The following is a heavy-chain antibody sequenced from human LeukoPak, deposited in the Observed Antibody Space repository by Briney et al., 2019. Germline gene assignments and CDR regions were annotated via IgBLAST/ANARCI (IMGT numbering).Heavy chain of an antibody. Sequence: PGGSLRLSCAASGFPFSSYAMSWVRQAPGKRLEWVSAPSGSGGSTYYADSVKGRFTISRDNSKNTLYLQMNSLRAEDTAVYYCAKPDDYSNYFDYWGQGTLVTVSS. CDR2: PSGSGGST. D-gene: IGHD4-11*01. V-gene: IGHV3-23*01. CDR3: AKPDDYSNYFDY. CDR1: GFPFSSYA. J-gene: IGHJ4*02.